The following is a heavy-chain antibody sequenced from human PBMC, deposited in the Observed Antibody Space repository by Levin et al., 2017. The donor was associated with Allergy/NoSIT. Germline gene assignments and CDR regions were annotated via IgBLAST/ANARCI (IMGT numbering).Heavy chain of an antibody. V-gene: IGHV4-30-2*01. CDR2: IYLSGST. J-gene: IGHJ4*02. D-gene: IGHD5-18*01. Sequence: PSETLSLTCAVSGGSISSGGYSWSWIRQPPGKGLEWIGNIYLSGSTNDNPSLKSRVTMSVDRSKNQFSLKLSYVTAADTAVYYCARVAGYSYGYYFNYWGPGTLVTVSS. CDR1: GGSISSGGYS. CDR3: ARVAGYSYGYYFNY.